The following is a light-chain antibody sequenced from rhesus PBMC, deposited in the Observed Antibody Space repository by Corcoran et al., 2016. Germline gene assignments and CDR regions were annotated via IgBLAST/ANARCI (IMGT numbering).Light chain of an antibody. CDR1: QSVSSS. CDR2: DAS. Sequence: EIVLTQSPATLSLSPGERATLSCRASQSVSSSLAWYQQKPGQAPRLLIYDASSRATGIPDRFSGRGAGTDFALTISSLEPEDVGVYNCQQYSNWPTFGQGTKVEIK. CDR3: QQYSNWPT. V-gene: IGKV3-35*01. J-gene: IGKJ1*01.